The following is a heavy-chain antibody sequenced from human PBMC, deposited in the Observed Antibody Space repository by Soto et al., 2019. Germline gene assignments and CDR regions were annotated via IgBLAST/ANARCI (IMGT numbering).Heavy chain of an antibody. J-gene: IGHJ6*02. CDR1: GFTFSSYA. CDR3: ARDRYSYGHYYYYYGMDV. Sequence: GGSLRLSCAASGFTFSSYAMHWVRQAPDKGLERVAVISYDGSNKYYADSVKGRFTISRDNSKNTLYLQMNSLRAEDTAVYYCARDRYSYGHYYYYYGMDVWGQGTTVTVSS. D-gene: IGHD5-18*01. CDR2: ISYDGSNK. V-gene: IGHV3-30-3*01.